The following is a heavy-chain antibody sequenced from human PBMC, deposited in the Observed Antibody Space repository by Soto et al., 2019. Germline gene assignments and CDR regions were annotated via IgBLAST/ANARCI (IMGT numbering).Heavy chain of an antibody. D-gene: IGHD1-7*01. CDR3: ASLDQLWNYAAFDN. Sequence: VQLLESGGGLVQPGGSLRLSCEVSGLAFNSYAFSWVRQAPGKGLEWVSAISDVGGETTYYTDSVKGRFTISRDNSKNTLYLRMNSLRAEDTAIYYCASLDQLWNYAAFDNWGQGTLVTVSS. V-gene: IGHV3-23*01. CDR2: ISDVGGETT. J-gene: IGHJ4*02. CDR1: GLAFNSYA.